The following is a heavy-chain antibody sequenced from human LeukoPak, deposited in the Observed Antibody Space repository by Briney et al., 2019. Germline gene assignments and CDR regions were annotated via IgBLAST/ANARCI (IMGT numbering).Heavy chain of an antibody. Sequence: GGSLKLSCAASGFTFDDYAMHWVRQAPGKGLEWVSLISGDGGSTYYADSVKGRFTISRDNSKNSLYLQMNSLRTEDTALYYCAKDISDYYGSGTDGFDPWGQGTLVTVSS. CDR3: AKDISDYYGSGTDGFDP. J-gene: IGHJ5*02. CDR1: GFTFDDYA. CDR2: ISGDGGST. V-gene: IGHV3-43*02. D-gene: IGHD3-10*01.